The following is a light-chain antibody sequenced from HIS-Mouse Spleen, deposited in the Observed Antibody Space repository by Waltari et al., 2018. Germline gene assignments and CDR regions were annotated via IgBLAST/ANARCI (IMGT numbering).Light chain of an antibody. V-gene: IGLV3-10*01. Sequence: SYELTQTPSVAVSPGQTASSTCSGDAVPHKYAYWYQQKSRQAPVLVIYEDSTRPSGIPERFSGSSSGTMATLTISGAQVEDEAAYYCYSTDSSGNHRVFGGGTKLTVL. J-gene: IGLJ2*01. CDR1: AVPHKY. CDR3: YSTDSSGNHRV. CDR2: EDS.